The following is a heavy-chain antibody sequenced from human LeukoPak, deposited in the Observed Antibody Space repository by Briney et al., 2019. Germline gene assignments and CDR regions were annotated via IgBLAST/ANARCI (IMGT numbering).Heavy chain of an antibody. CDR1: GFTFSSYW. Sequence: PGGSLRLSCAASGFTFSSYWTSWVRQAPGKGREWVANINQDGSEKYYVDSVKGRFTISRDNAKNSLFLQMNTLRAEDTAVYYCAGDRGWFDPWGQGTLVTVSS. CDR2: INQDGSEK. V-gene: IGHV3-7*01. J-gene: IGHJ5*02. CDR3: AGDRGWFDP.